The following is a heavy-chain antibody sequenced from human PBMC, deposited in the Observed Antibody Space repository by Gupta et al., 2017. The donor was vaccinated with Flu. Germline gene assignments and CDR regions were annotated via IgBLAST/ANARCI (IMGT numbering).Heavy chain of an antibody. CDR3: ARFSYRGSVSDAFDI. CDR1: GGSISSRNW. CDR2: IYHSGST. J-gene: IGHJ3*02. Sequence: QVQLQASGPGLVKPSGTLSLTCAVSGGSISSRNWWSWVRQPPGKGLEWIGEIYHSGSTNYNPSLKSRVTISVDKSKNQFSLKLSSVTAADTAVYYCARFSYRGSVSDAFDIWGQGTMVTVSS. D-gene: IGHD1-26*01. V-gene: IGHV4-4*02.